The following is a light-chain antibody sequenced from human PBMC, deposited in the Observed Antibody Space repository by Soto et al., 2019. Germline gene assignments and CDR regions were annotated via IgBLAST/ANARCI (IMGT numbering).Light chain of an antibody. CDR2: GAS. CDR1: QSVSSSY. V-gene: IGKV3-20*01. Sequence: EIVLTQSPGTLSLSPGERATLSCRASQSVSSSYLAWYQQKPGQAPRLLISGASSRATGIPDRFSGSGSGTDFTLTISRLEPEYFAVYYCQQYGSSPLTFRGGTKVEIK. J-gene: IGKJ4*01. CDR3: QQYGSSPLT.